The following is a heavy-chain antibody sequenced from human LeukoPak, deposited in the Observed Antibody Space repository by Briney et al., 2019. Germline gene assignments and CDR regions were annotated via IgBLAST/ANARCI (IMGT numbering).Heavy chain of an antibody. D-gene: IGHD4-23*01. CDR3: ARGRYYGDNHDY. CDR1: GGSISSYY. Sequence: PSETLSLTCTVSGGSISSYYWSWIRQPPGKGLEWIGYIYYSGSTNYNPSLKSRVTISVDTSKNQFSLKLSSVTAADTAVYYCARGRYYGDNHDYWGQGTLVTVSS. J-gene: IGHJ4*02. V-gene: IGHV4-59*08. CDR2: IYYSGST.